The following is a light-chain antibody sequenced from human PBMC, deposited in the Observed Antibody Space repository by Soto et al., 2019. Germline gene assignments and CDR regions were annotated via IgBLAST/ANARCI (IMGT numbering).Light chain of an antibody. CDR2: DVS. V-gene: IGLV2-11*01. CDR3: CSYAGRYTFD. J-gene: IGLJ1*01. CDR1: SXDVGGYND. Sequence: QSALTQPRSVSGSPGQSVTISCTGTSXDVGGYNDVSWYQQYPGKAPKLMIYDVSRRPSGVPDRFSGSKSGNTASLTISGLQAEDEADYYCCSYAGRYTFDFGTGTKVTVL.